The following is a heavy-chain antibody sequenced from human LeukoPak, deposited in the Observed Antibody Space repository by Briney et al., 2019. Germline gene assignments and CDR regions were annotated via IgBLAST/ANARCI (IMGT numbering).Heavy chain of an antibody. V-gene: IGHV1-2*02. CDR3: AIGWFGESHDAFDI. CDR1: GYTFTGYY. J-gene: IGHJ3*02. Sequence: ASVKVSCKASGYTFTGYYMHWVRQAPGQGLEWMGWINPNSGGTNYAQKFQGRVTMTRDTSISTAYMELSGLRSDDTAVYYCAIGWFGESHDAFDIWGQGTMVTVSS. CDR2: INPNSGGT. D-gene: IGHD3-10*01.